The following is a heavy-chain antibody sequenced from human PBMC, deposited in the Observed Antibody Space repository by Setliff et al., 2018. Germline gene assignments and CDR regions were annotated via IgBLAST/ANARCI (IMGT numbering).Heavy chain of an antibody. J-gene: IGHJ6*02. D-gene: IGHD3-3*01. Sequence: PSETLSLTCTFYGGPFSDYYWSSIRQAPGKGLESLGYIQNSGGINYNPALKSRVTISVDTSTNQFSLKLRSVTAADTAVYYCARLSWNGLRYYGLDVWGQGTTVTVSS. CDR2: IQNSGGI. CDR3: ARLSWNGLRYYGLDV. CDR1: GGPFSDYY. V-gene: IGHV4-59*01.